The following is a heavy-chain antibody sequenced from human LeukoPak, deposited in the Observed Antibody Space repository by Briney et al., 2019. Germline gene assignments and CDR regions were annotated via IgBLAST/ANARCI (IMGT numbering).Heavy chain of an antibody. CDR1: GGSFSGYY. CDR3: AISSWALDY. D-gene: IGHD6-13*01. J-gene: IGHJ4*02. Sequence: SSETLSLTCAVYGGSFSGYYWSWIRQPPGKGLEWIGEINHSGSTNYNPSLKSRVTISVDTSKNRFSLKLSSVTAADTAVYYCAISSWALDYWGQGTLVTVSS. CDR2: INHSGST. V-gene: IGHV4-34*01.